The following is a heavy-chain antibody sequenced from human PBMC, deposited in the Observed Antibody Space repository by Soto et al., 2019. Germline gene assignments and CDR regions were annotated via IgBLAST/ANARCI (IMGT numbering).Heavy chain of an antibody. Sequence: PSETLSLTCAVYGGSFSGYYWSWIRQPPGKGLEWIGEINHSGSTNYNPSLKSRVTISVDTSKNQFSLKLSSVTAADTAVYYCARQLLRYFDWFDYWGQGTLVTVSS. V-gene: IGHV4-34*01. D-gene: IGHD3-9*01. CDR2: INHSGST. CDR1: GGSFSGYY. J-gene: IGHJ4*02. CDR3: ARQLLRYFDWFDY.